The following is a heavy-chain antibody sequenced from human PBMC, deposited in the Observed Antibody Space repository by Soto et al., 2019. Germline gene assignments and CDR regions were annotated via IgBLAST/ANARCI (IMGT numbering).Heavy chain of an antibody. V-gene: IGHV3-48*03. CDR1: GFSFSAYE. J-gene: IGHJ3*01. CDR2: MSVSGYRT. CDR3: TREGYGGDTDVFDL. Sequence: PGGSLRLSCAASGFSFSAYEMDWVRQAPGKGLEWVSFMSVSGYRTYYPDSVKGRFTISRDNSKNSLYLQMDSLRAEDTAVYYCTREGYGGDTDVFDLWGQGTMVTVSS. D-gene: IGHD4-17*01.